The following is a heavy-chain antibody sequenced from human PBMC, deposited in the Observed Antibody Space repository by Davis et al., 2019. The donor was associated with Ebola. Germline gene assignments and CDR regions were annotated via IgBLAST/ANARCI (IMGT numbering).Heavy chain of an antibody. CDR2: SRNRDSRYNT. J-gene: IGHJ4*02. Sequence: GESLKISCAVSGFTFSAYYMDWVRLTPGKGLEWVGLSRNRDSRYNTEYAASVRGRFTISRDNSEQSLYLQMDSLRPEDTAVYYCVTENWYRFESWGRGTLVTVSS. V-gene: IGHV3-72*01. D-gene: IGHD1/OR15-1a*01. CDR1: GFTFSAYY. CDR3: VTENWYRFES.